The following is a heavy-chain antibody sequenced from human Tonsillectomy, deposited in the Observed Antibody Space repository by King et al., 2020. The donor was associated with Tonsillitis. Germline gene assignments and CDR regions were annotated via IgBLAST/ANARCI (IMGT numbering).Heavy chain of an antibody. CDR3: VRQYSSSRYWNWYLDL. Sequence: QLQESGPGLGKPAQTLSVTCPVSGCSLSRGSYYWTWIRQSAGKGLEWIGRIYASGRTDYNPSLKSRVTMSIDTSTNQFSLEMKSVTAADTAVYFCVRQYSSSRYWNWYLDLWGRGTLAT. CDR1: GCSLSRGSYY. V-gene: IGHV4-61*02. CDR2: IYASGRT. J-gene: IGHJ2*01. D-gene: IGHD6-13*01.